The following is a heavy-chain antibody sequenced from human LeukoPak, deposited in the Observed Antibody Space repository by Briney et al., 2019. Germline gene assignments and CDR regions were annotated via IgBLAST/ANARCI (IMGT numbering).Heavy chain of an antibody. CDR3: ARVPVVTPRASRIKRYFDL. D-gene: IGHD4-23*01. CDR1: GYTFTGYY. CDR2: MTPNSGDT. J-gene: IGHJ2*01. V-gene: IGHV1-8*02. Sequence: ASVKVSCKASGYTFTGYYLHWVRQATGQGLAWMGWMTPNSGDTGYAQKFQGRVTMTRNTSISTAYMELSSLRSEDTAVYYCARVPVVTPRASRIKRYFDLWGRGTLVTVSS.